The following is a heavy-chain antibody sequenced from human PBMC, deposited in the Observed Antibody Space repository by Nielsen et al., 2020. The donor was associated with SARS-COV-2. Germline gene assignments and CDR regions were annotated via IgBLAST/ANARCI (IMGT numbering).Heavy chain of an antibody. J-gene: IGHJ4*02. CDR2: VNRNGIDT. Sequence: GESLKISCAASGFTFANYGIHWVRQVAGRGLEWLSIVNRNGIDTFYVDSVKGRFTISRYNSKNTVYLQMNSLRAEDTAVYHCAKDVWSGAHQIGPDYWGQGTLVTVSS. D-gene: IGHD3-3*01. CDR3: AKDVWSGAHQIGPDY. V-gene: IGHV3-30*02. CDR1: GFTFANYG.